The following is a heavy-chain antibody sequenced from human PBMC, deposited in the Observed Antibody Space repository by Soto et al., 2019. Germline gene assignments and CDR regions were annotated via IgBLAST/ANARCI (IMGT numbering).Heavy chain of an antibody. V-gene: IGHV3-30*18. CDR3: AKDISTYSGSYTYYFDS. Sequence: QVQLVESGGGVVQPGRSLRLSCAASGFTFSNYAMHWVRQAPGKGLEWVAVISYDGSNKYYADSVKGRFTISRDNPKYTLYLQMNTLSAEDTAVYYCAKDISTYSGSYTYYFDSWGQGTLVTVSS. CDR2: ISYDGSNK. D-gene: IGHD1-26*01. CDR1: GFTFSNYA. J-gene: IGHJ4*02.